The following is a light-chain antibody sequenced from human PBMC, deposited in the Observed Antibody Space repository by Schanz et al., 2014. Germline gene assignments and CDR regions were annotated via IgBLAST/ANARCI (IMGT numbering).Light chain of an antibody. V-gene: IGLV2-23*01. CDR1: SSDVGNYRL. CDR2: EDT. J-gene: IGLJ3*02. CDR3: AAWDDSLNGWV. Sequence: QSALAQPASVSGSPGQSITISCTGTSSDVGNYRLVSWYQQHPGKAPKLIISEDTERPSGVSHRFSGSKSANTASLTISGLQAEDEADYYCAAWDDSLNGWVFGGGTKLTVL.